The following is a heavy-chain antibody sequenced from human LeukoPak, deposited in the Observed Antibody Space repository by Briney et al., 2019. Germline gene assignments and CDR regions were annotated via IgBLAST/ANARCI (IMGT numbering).Heavy chain of an antibody. CDR2: ISYDGSNK. D-gene: IGHD3-22*01. Sequence: GGSLRLSCAASGFTFSSYGMHWVRQAPGKGLEWVAVISYDGSNKYYADSVKGRFTISRDNSKNTLYLQMNSLRAEDTAVYYCAKPLDSSGPYFDYWGQGTLVAVSS. CDR1: GFTFSSYG. V-gene: IGHV3-30*18. J-gene: IGHJ4*02. CDR3: AKPLDSSGPYFDY.